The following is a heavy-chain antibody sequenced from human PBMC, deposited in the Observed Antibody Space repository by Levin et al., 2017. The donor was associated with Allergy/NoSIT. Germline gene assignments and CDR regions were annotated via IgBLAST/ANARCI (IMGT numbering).Heavy chain of an antibody. CDR1: GFTFSIHA. D-gene: IGHD6-19*01. Sequence: GGSLRLSCAASGFTFSIHALHWVRQAPGKGLEWVAVISYDARNKYYADSVKGRFTISRDNSKNTLYLQMNSLRAEDTVVYYCARGDSIALAAYAMNVWGQGTTVTVSS. CDR2: ISYDARNK. J-gene: IGHJ6*02. V-gene: IGHV3-30*04. CDR3: ARGDSIALAAYAMNV.